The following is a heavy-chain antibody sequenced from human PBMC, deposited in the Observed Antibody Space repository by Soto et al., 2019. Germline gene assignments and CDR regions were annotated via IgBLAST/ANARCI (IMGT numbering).Heavy chain of an antibody. CDR3: ARGDSTECSSGVCSFCYNHDLDV. D-gene: IGHD2-8*01. CDR1: GHSSTDYH. CDR2: INPKSGGT. J-gene: IGHJ6*02. V-gene: IGHV1-2*04. Sequence: ASVKVSCKASGHSSTDYHIHWVRQAPGQGLEWLGRINPKSGGTSTAQKFQGWVTMTTDTSISTASMELTRLTSDDTAIYYCARGDSTECSSGVCSFCYNHDLDVWGQGTTVTVSS.